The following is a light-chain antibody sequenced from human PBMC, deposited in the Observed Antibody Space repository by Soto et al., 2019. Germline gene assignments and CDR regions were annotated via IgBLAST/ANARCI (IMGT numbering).Light chain of an antibody. CDR3: QQYNSYSWT. J-gene: IGKJ1*01. CDR1: QTISSW. Sequence: DIQMTQSPSTLSGSVGARVTITCRASQTISSWLAWYQQKPGKAPKLLIYKASTLKSGVPSRFSGSGSGTEFTLTISSLQPEDFATYYCQQYNSYSWTFGQGTKVDIK. V-gene: IGKV1-5*03. CDR2: KAS.